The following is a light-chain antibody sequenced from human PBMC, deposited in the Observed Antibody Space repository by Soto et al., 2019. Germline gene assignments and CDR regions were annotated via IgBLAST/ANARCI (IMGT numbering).Light chain of an antibody. J-gene: IGKJ4*01. CDR2: RAS. V-gene: IGKV1-12*01. CDR1: QGITSW. CDR3: QQTTTFPLT. Sequence: DIQMTQSPSSVSASVGDRVTITCRASQGITSWLAWYQQKPGKAPKLLIYRASNLQSGVPSRFSGIGSGTDFSRTSSGLHPTDFATYYCQQTTTFPLTVGGGTKVEIK.